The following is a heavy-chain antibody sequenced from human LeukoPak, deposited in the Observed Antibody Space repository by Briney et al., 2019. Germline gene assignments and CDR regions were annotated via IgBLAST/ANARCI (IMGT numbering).Heavy chain of an antibody. CDR1: GGSISSGGYY. Sequence: SETLSLTCTVSGGSISSGGYYWSWIRQHPGKGLEWIGYIYYSGSTYYNPSLKSRVTISVDTSKNQFSLKLSSVTAADTAVYYCARVDSASYGVYYFDYWGQGTLVTVSS. D-gene: IGHD3-9*01. CDR3: ARVDSASYGVYYFDY. J-gene: IGHJ4*02. V-gene: IGHV4-31*03. CDR2: IYYSGST.